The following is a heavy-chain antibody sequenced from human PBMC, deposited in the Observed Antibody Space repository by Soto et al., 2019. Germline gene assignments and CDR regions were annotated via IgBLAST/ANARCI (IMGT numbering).Heavy chain of an antibody. CDR2: ISYDGSNK. J-gene: IGHJ4*02. CDR1: GFTFSSYA. D-gene: IGHD6-19*01. Sequence: VQLVESGGGLVQPGGSLRLSCAASGFTFSSYAMHWVRQAPGKGLEWVAVISYDGSNKYYADSVKGRFTISRDNSKNTLYLQMNSLRAEDTAVYYCARDSNSSGRTGYWGQGTLVTVSS. V-gene: IGHV3-30-3*01. CDR3: ARDSNSSGRTGY.